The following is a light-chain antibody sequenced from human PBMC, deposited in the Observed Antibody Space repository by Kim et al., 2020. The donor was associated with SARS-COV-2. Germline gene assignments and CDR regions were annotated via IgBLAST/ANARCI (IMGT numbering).Light chain of an antibody. Sequence: VSPGERTTLSGRASQSIINNLAWYQQKPGQAPRLLISGASTRATGIPARFSGSGSGTEFTLTISSLQSEDFAVYYCQQYNSWLITFGQGTRLEIK. J-gene: IGKJ5*01. CDR1: QSIINN. CDR3: QQYNSWLIT. CDR2: GAS. V-gene: IGKV3-15*01.